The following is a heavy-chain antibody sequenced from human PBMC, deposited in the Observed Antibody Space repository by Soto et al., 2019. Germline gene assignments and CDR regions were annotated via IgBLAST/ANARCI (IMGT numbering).Heavy chain of an antibody. J-gene: IGHJ6*03. CDR3: ARRGYCSGGSCYYYYYYMDV. V-gene: IGHV4-34*01. Sequence: SETLCLTCTVDGGSFRCYYWSWIRQHPGKGLEWIGEINHSGSTNYNLSLKSRVTISVDTSKNQFSLKLSSVTAADTAVYYCARRGYCSGGSCYYYYYYMDVWGKGTTVTVSS. CDR1: GGSFRCYY. CDR2: INHSGST. D-gene: IGHD2-15*01.